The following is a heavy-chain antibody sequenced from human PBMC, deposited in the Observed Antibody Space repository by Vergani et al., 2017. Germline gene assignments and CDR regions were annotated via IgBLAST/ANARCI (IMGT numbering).Heavy chain of an antibody. CDR1: GGSISSYY. CDR2: IYYSGST. Sequence: QVQLQESGPGLVKPSETLSLTCTVSGGSISSYYWSWIRQPPGKGLEWIGYIYYSGSTNYNHTLKSRVTILVDTAKNPFSLKLSSVTAADTAVYYCARATPYSYGLFDYWGQGTLVTVSS. V-gene: IGHV4-59*01. D-gene: IGHD5-18*01. J-gene: IGHJ4*02. CDR3: ARATPYSYGLFDY.